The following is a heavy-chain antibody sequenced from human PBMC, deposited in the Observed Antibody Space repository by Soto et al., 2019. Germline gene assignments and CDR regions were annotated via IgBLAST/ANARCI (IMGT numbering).Heavy chain of an antibody. V-gene: IGHV4-59*08. CDR2: ICNSVTT. CDR1: GGSISSYC. J-gene: IGHJ4*02. CDR3: ARHDPGGFDY. Sequence: QVQLQESGPGLVKPSETLTLTCTVSGGSISSYCCSWIRQPPGKGLEWIGYICNSVTTNYNPSLTGRVTISGATSKNQFSLKLSSVTAADTAVYYCARHDPGGFDYWGQGTLVTVSS. D-gene: IGHD3-10*01.